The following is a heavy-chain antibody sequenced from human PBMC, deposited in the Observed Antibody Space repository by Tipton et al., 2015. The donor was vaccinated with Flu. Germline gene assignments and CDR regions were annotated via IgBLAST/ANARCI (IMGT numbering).Heavy chain of an antibody. D-gene: IGHD2-15*01. V-gene: IGHV4-38-2*01. CDR2: VYQGVST. Sequence: GLVKPSETLSPTCAVSGYYWGWIRQPPGKGLEWIGNVYQGVSTHYNPSLKSRATVSVDMSKNQLSLKLSSVTAADTAMYYCARHLTYSFHLWGQGTLVAVSS. CDR1: GYY. J-gene: IGHJ5*02. CDR3: ARHLTYSFHL.